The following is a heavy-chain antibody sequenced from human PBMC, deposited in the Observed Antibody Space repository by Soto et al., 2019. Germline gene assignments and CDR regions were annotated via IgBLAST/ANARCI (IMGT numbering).Heavy chain of an antibody. CDR1: GFTVSSNY. J-gene: IGHJ4*02. CDR2: IYSAGST. D-gene: IGHD5-12*01. V-gene: IGHV3-66*01. CDR3: ARGAGYNGYPRYFDY. Sequence: EVQLVESGGGLVQRGGSLRLSCAASGFTVSSNYMSWVRQAPGKGLEWVSVIYSAGSTYYVDSVKGRFTISRDNSKNTLYLHMNSLRAEDTALYYCARGAGYNGYPRYFDYWGQGTLVTVSS.